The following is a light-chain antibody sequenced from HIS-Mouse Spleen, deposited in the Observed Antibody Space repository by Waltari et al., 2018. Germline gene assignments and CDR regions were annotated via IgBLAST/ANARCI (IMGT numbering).Light chain of an antibody. V-gene: IGKV1-13*02. CDR1: QGISSA. Sequence: IHLTQSPSSLYASVGDRVTITCRESQGISSALACYQQKPAKAPKLLIYDASSLESGVPSRFSGSGSGKDFTLTSSSQQPEDFATYYSQQFNSDPRTFGGGTKVEIK. CDR2: DAS. J-gene: IGKJ4*01. CDR3: QQFNSDPRT.